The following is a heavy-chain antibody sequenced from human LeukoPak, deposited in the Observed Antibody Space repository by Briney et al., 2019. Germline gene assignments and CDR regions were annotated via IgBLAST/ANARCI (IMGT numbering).Heavy chain of an antibody. J-gene: IGHJ4*02. CDR3: ARGTTVVRVYYFDY. D-gene: IGHD4-23*01. V-gene: IGHV3-23*01. Sequence: PGGSLRLSCAASGFTFSSYAMSWVRQAPGKGLEWVSAISGSGGSTYYADSVKGRFTISRDNSKNTLYLQMNSLRAEDTAVYYCARGTTVVRVYYFDYWGQGTLVAVSS. CDR2: ISGSGGST. CDR1: GFTFSSYA.